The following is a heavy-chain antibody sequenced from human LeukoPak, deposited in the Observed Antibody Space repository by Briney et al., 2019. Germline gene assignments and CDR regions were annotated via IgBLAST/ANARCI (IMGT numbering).Heavy chain of an antibody. J-gene: IGHJ4*02. Sequence: SQTLSLTCTVSGGSISSGSYYWNWIRQPPGKGLEWIGYIYYSGSTYYNPSLKSRVTMSVDTSKNQFSLRLSSVTAADTAVYYCARNYDFWSGSTFGYWGQGTLVTVSS. CDR2: IYYSGST. D-gene: IGHD3-3*01. CDR1: GGSISSGSYY. V-gene: IGHV4-30-4*01. CDR3: ARNYDFWSGSTFGY.